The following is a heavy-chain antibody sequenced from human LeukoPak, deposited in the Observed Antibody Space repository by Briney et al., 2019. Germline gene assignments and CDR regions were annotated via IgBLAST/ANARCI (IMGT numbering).Heavy chain of an antibody. CDR2: ISAGGDTI. D-gene: IGHD3-10*01. J-gene: IGHJ2*01. CDR1: GFTFSSYA. V-gene: IGHV3-23*01. CDR3: AKGRRDGSGSLLNDL. Sequence: GGSLRLSCAASGFTFSSYAMSWVRQAPGKGRGGVSAISAGGDTIFYADSVKGRFTLSRDNSKSTLYLQVNSLRAEDSAIYYCAKGRRDGSGSLLNDLWGRGTLVTVSS.